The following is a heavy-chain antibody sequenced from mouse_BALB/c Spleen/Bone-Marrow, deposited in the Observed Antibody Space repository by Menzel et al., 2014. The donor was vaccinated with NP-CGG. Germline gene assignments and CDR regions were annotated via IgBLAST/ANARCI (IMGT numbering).Heavy chain of an antibody. D-gene: IGHD1-1*01. Sequence: VQLQQSGPQLVRPGASVKISCKASGYSFTSYWMHWVKQRPGQGLEWIGMIDPSDSETRLNQMFKDKATLTVDKSSSTAYMQLSSPTSEDSAVYYCASYGSSPAWFAYWGQGTLATVSA. V-gene: IGHV1S126*01. CDR1: GYSFTSYW. J-gene: IGHJ3*01. CDR3: ASYGSSPAWFAY. CDR2: IDPSDSET.